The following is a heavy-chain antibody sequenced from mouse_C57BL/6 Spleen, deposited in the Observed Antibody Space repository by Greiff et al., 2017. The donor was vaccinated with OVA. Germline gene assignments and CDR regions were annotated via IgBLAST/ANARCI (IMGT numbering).Heavy chain of an antibody. V-gene: IGHV1-76*01. CDR2: IYPGSGNT. D-gene: IGHD4-1*01. J-gene: IGHJ4*01. Sequence: QVQLKESGAELVRPGASVKLSCKASGYTFTDYYINWVKQRPGQGLEWIARIYPGSGNTYYNEKFKGKATLTAEKSSSTAYMQLSSLTSEDSAVXFGARSGGLTGTDAMGCRGQGASVTVSS. CDR3: ARSGGLTGTDAMGC. CDR1: GYTFTDYY.